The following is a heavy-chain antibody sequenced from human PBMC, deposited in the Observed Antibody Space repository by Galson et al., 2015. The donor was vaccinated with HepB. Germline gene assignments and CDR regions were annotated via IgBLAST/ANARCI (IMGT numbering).Heavy chain of an antibody. CDR2: IYYSGST. J-gene: IGHJ4*02. V-gene: IGHV4-30-4*07. CDR3: ARCYDYVWGSYRYTPNYYFDY. D-gene: IGHD3-16*02. Sequence: TLSLTCAVSGGSISSGGYSWSWIRQPPGKGLEWIGYIYYSGSTYYNPSLKSRVTISVDTSKNQFSLKLSSVTAADTAVYYCARCYDYVWGSYRYTPNYYFDYWGQGTLVTVSS. CDR1: GGSISSGGYS.